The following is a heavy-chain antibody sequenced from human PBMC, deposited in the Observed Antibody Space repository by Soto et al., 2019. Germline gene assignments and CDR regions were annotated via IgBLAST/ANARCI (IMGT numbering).Heavy chain of an antibody. J-gene: IGHJ4*02. D-gene: IGHD4-17*01. Sequence: QVQLQESGPRLVKPSETLSLTCTVSGGSISSYYWSWIRQPPGKGLEWIGYIYYSGSTNYNPSLKSRVTISVDKSKNQFSLKVSSVTAADTAVYYCARRYGVQFDYWGQGTLVTVSS. V-gene: IGHV4-59*01. CDR1: GGSISSYY. CDR3: ARRYGVQFDY. CDR2: IYYSGST.